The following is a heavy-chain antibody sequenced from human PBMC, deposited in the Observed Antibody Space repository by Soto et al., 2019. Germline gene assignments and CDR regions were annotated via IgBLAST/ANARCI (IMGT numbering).Heavy chain of an antibody. CDR1: GYTFTSYG. CDR3: ARGIWGLFGVAYHSAMYL. Sequence: QVQLVQSGAEVKKPGASVKVSCKASGYTFTSYGISWVRQAPGQGLEWMGWISPYNGNTNYAQKLQGRATITTDTSTSPAYMDLRSLRSDDTSVSSCARGIWGLFGVAYHSAMYLWGQGTTVTVSS. V-gene: IGHV1-18*01. CDR2: ISPYNGNT. D-gene: IGHD3-10*02. J-gene: IGHJ6*02.